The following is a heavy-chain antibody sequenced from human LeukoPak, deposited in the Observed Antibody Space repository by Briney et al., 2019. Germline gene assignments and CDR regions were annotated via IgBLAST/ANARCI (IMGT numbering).Heavy chain of an antibody. CDR2: ISYDGSNK. CDR1: GFTFSSYA. J-gene: IGHJ4*02. Sequence: GGSLRLSCAASGFTFSSYAMHWVRQAPGKGLEWVAVISYDGSNKYYADSVKGRFTICRDNSKNTLYLQMNSLRAEDTAVYYCARIVVPAAMGYSNYGLYFDYWGQGTLVTVSS. V-gene: IGHV3-30*04. D-gene: IGHD2-2*01. CDR3: ARIVVPAAMGYSNYGLYFDY.